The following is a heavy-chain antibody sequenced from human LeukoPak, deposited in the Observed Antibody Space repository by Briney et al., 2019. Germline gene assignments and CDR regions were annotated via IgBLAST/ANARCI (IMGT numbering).Heavy chain of an antibody. J-gene: IGHJ4*02. CDR3: AKGEPYYDFWSGYRN. CDR2: ISSSSSTI. Sequence: GGSLRLSCAASGFTFSSYSMNWVRQAPGKGLEWVSYISSSSSTIYYADSVKGRFTISRDNAKNSLYLQMNSLRAEDMALYYCAKGEPYYDFWSGYRNWGQGTLVTVSS. D-gene: IGHD3-3*01. CDR1: GFTFSSYS. V-gene: IGHV3-48*04.